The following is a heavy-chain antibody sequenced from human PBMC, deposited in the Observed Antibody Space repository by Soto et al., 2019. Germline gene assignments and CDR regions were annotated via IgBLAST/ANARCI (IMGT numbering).Heavy chain of an antibody. CDR2: INHSGST. CDR3: ASAHKVQLERLSYYYYYMDV. Sequence: SETLSLTCAVYGGSFSGYYWSWIRQPPGKGLEWIGEINHSGSTNYNPSLKSRVTISVDTSKNQFSLKLSSVTAADTAVYYCASAHKVQLERLSYYYYYMDVWGKGTTVTVSS. D-gene: IGHD1-1*01. V-gene: IGHV4-34*01. J-gene: IGHJ6*03. CDR1: GGSFSGYY.